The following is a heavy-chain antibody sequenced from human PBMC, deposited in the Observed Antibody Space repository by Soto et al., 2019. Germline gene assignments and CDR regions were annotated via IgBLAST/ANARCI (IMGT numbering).Heavy chain of an antibody. CDR2: IFSSGST. Sequence: PSETLSLTCTVSGGSINTFYWSWVRQPAGKGLEWIGRIFSSGSTSFNPSLESRVAMSVDTSKNHFSLNLSSVTAADMAVYYCARAGSYSAYNFAPGIRLWSFDFWGRGALVTVSS. D-gene: IGHD5-12*01. V-gene: IGHV4-4*07. J-gene: IGHJ4*02. CDR3: ARAGSYSAYNFAPGIRLWSFDF. CDR1: GGSINTFY.